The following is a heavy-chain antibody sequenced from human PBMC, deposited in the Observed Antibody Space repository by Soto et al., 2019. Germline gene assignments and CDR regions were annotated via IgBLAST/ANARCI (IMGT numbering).Heavy chain of an antibody. V-gene: IGHV3-53*01. Sequence: GGSLRLSCAASGFTVSSNYMSWVRQAPGKGLEWVSVIYSGGSTYYADSVKGRFTISRDNSKNTLYLQMNSLRAEDTAVYYCARVDWNYYYYGMDVWGQGTTVTVSS. CDR2: IYSGGST. J-gene: IGHJ6*02. D-gene: IGHD1-1*01. CDR3: ARVDWNYYYYGMDV. CDR1: GFTVSSNY.